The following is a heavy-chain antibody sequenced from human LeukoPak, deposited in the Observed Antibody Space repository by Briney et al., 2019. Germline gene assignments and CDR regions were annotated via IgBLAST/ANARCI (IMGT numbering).Heavy chain of an antibody. CDR3: ARGFDYSNYYYYYMDV. Sequence: ASVKVSCKASGYTFSTYGISWVRQAPGQGLEWMGWISAYNGNTNYAQKFQGRVTITTDESTSTAYMELSSLRSEDTAVYYCARGFDYSNYYYYYMDVWGKGTTVTVSS. V-gene: IGHV1-18*01. CDR1: GYTFSTYG. CDR2: ISAYNGNT. J-gene: IGHJ6*03. D-gene: IGHD4-11*01.